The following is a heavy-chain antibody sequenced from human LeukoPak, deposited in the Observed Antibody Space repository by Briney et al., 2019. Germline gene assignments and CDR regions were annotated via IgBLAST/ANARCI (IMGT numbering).Heavy chain of an antibody. CDR2: ISYDGSNK. CDR3: AKDLEWGASSGLVFDY. D-gene: IGHD6-19*01. CDR1: GFTFSSYA. V-gene: IGHV3-30-3*01. Sequence: GRSLRLSCAASGFTFSSYAMHWVRQAPGKGLEWVAVISYDGSNKYYADSVKGRFTISRDNSKNTLYLQMNSLRAEDTAVYYCAKDLEWGASSGLVFDYWGQGTLVTVSS. J-gene: IGHJ4*02.